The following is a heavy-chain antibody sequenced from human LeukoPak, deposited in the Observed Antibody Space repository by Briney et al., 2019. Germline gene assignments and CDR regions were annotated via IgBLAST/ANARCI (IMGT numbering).Heavy chain of an antibody. V-gene: IGHV1-18*01. CDR2: ISAYNGNT. CDR3: ARALAAALPSIYYYGMDV. J-gene: IGHJ6*02. D-gene: IGHD6-13*01. Sequence: ASVKVSCKASGYTFTSYGISWVRQAPGQGLGWMGWISAYNGNTNYAQKLQGRVTMTTDTSTSTAYMELRSLRSDDTAVYYCARALAAALPSIYYYGMDVWGQGTTVTVSS. CDR1: GYTFTSYG.